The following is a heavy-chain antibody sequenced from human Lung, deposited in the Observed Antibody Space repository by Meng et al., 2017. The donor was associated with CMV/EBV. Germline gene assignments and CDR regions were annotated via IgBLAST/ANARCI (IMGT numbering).Heavy chain of an antibody. CDR1: GFTFSSYS. CDR3: ARDMDTFDY. V-gene: IGHV3-21*01. CDR2: ISSSSSYI. Sequence: LRRTSAASGFTFSSYSMKWVRQAPGKGLGWVSSISSSSSYIYYADSVKGRFTISRDNAKNSLYLQMSSLRAEDTAVYYCARDMDTFDYWGQGTLVTVSS. J-gene: IGHJ4*02. D-gene: IGHD5-18*01.